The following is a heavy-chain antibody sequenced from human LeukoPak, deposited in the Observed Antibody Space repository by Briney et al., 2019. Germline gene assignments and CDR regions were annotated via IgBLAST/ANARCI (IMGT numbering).Heavy chain of an antibody. CDR3: ARAPYGDYERFDY. CDR2: IIPIFGTA. D-gene: IGHD4-17*01. Sequence: SVKVSCKASGYTFTSYDINWVRQATGQGLEWMGGIIPIFGTANYAQKFQGRVTITADESTSTAYMELSSLRSEDTAVYYCARAPYGDYERFDYWGQGTLVTVSS. J-gene: IGHJ4*02. V-gene: IGHV1-69*13. CDR1: GYTFTSYD.